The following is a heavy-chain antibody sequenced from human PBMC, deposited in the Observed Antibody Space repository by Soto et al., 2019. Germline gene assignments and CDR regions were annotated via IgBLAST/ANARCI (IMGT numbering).Heavy chain of an antibody. CDR1: GFTFSSYA. D-gene: IGHD3-16*02. CDR2: ISGSGGST. CDR3: AKHPYDYIWGSYRPIYMDV. Sequence: GGSLRLSCAASGFTFSSYAMSWVRQAPGKGLEWVSAISGSGGSTYYADSVKGRFTISRDNSKNTLYLQMNSLRAEDKAVYYCAKHPYDYIWGSYRPIYMDVWGKGTTVTVSS. J-gene: IGHJ6*03. V-gene: IGHV3-23*01.